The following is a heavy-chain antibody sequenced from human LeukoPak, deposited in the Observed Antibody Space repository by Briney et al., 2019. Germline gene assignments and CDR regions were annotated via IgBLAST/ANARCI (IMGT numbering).Heavy chain of an antibody. J-gene: IGHJ6*03. CDR2: IKSKTDGGTT. D-gene: IGHD6-6*01. CDR3: TTDSIADDYYYYYYMDV. V-gene: IGHV3-15*01. CDR1: GFTFSNAW. Sequence: GGSLRLTCAASGFTFSNAWMSWVRQAPGKGLEWVGRIKSKTDGGTTDYAAPVKGRFTISRDDSKNTLYLQMNSLKTEDTAVCYCTTDSIADDYYYYYYMDVWGKGTTVTVSS.